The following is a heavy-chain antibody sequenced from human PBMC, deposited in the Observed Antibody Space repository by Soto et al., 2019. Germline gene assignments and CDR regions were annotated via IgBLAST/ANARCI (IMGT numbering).Heavy chain of an antibody. Sequence: EVQLLESGGGLGQPGGSLRLSCAASGFTLSSYAMSWVRQAPGKGLEWVSGITGGGGSTNYADPVQGRFTISRDNSKNTLYLQMNSLRAEDTAVYYCAKAYRSDWYESFDYWGQGTLVAVSS. J-gene: IGHJ4*02. CDR3: AKAYRSDWYESFDY. D-gene: IGHD6-13*01. V-gene: IGHV3-23*01. CDR1: GFTLSSYA. CDR2: ITGGGGST.